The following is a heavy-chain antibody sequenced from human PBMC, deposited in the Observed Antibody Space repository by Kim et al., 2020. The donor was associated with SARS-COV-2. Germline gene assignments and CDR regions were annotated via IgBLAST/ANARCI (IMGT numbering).Heavy chain of an antibody. CDR2: IKGKNGGGTT. CDR3: TTTTTGLIN. CDR1: GFTFNNSW. V-gene: IGHV3-15*01. J-gene: IGHJ4*02. D-gene: IGHD1-1*01. Sequence: GGSLRLSCAASGFTFNNSWMNWVRQAPGKGPEWVGRIKGKNGGGTTDYAAPVKDRFTISRDDSNNTLYLQMTSLKNEDTAMYYCTTTTTGLINWGQGTLVTVSS.